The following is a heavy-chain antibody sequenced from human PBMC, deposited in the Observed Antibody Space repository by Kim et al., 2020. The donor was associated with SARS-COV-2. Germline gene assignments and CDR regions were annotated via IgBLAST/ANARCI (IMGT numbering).Heavy chain of an antibody. CDR2: IYYSGST. Sequence: TLSLTCTVSGGSISSGGYYWSWIRQHPGKGLEWIGYIYYSGSTYYNPSLKSRVTISVDTSKNQFSLKLSSVTAADTAVYYCAREGTYYYDSSGYYPRYNDAFDIWGQGTMVTVSS. J-gene: IGHJ3*02. CDR3: AREGTYYYDSSGYYPRYNDAFDI. CDR1: GGSISSGGYY. D-gene: IGHD3-22*01. V-gene: IGHV4-31*03.